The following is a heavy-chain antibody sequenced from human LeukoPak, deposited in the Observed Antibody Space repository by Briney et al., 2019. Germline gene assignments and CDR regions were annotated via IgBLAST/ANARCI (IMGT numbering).Heavy chain of an antibody. CDR2: IYHSGST. J-gene: IGHJ4*02. V-gene: IGHV4-30-2*01. CDR1: GGSICSGGYS. Sequence: SETLSLTCAVSGGSICSGGYSWSWIRQPPGKGLEWIGYIYHSGSTYYNPSLKSRVTISVDRSKNQFSLKLSSVTAADTAIYYCARHEGGGWHIDYWGQGTLVTISS. D-gene: IGHD6-19*01. CDR3: ARHEGGGWHIDY.